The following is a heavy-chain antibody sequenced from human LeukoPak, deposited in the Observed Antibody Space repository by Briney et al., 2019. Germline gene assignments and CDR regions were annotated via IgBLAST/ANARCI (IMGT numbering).Heavy chain of an antibody. CDR3: ATSLTTVSYYYYYGMDV. CDR1: GGSISSYY. V-gene: IGHV4-59*01. CDR2: IYYSGST. J-gene: IGHJ6*02. D-gene: IGHD4-11*01. Sequence: SETLSLTCTVSGGSISSYYWSWIRQPPGKGLEWTGYIYYSGSTNYNPSLKSRVTISVDTSKNQFSLKLSSVTAADTAVYYCATSLTTVSYYYYYGMDVWGQGTTVTVSS.